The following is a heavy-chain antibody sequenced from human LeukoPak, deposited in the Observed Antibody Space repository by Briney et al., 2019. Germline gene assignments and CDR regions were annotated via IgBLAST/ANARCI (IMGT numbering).Heavy chain of an antibody. V-gene: IGHV3-23*01. J-gene: IGHJ4*02. D-gene: IGHD3-9*01. CDR1: GFSFSSYA. CDR3: AKGHDILTGRHFDY. Sequence: GGSLRLSCAASGFSFSSYAMSWVRQAPGKGLERVSAISGSGGSTYNADSVKGRFTISRDNSKNTLYLQMNSLRAEDTAVYYCAKGHDILTGRHFDYWGQGTLVTVSS. CDR2: ISGSGGST.